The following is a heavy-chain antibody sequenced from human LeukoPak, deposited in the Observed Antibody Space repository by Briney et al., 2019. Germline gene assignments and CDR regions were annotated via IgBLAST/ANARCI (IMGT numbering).Heavy chain of an antibody. Sequence: GGSLRLSCAASGFTFSTFAMHWVRQAPGKGLEYVSGISSSGGSTYYASSVKGRFTISRDNSKNTLYLQMGSLRPDDMAVYYCARGSYEFWGGHPTPGDWCDSWGQGTLVTVSS. V-gene: IGHV3-64*01. J-gene: IGHJ5*01. CDR3: ARGSYEFWGGHPTPGDWCDS. CDR2: ISSSGGST. CDR1: GFTFSTFA. D-gene: IGHD3-3*01.